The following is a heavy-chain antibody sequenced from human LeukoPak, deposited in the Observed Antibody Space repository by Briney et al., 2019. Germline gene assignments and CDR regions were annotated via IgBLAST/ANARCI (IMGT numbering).Heavy chain of an antibody. V-gene: IGHV4-39*01. Sequence: PSETLSLTCTVSGGSVGSSAFYRGWIHQPPGKGLEWIGRIHYTGNTYYNSSLRNRVTIPVASSRNQFSLRLTSVTAADTAVYYCARHSSRLRHFDSWGQGTLVTVSS. CDR2: IHYTGNT. D-gene: IGHD2-15*01. J-gene: IGHJ4*02. CDR1: GGSVGSSAFY. CDR3: ARHSSRLRHFDS.